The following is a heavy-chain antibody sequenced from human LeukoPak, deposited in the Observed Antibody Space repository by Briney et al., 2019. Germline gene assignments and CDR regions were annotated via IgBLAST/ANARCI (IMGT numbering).Heavy chain of an antibody. CDR2: ISAYDGNT. Sequence: ASVKVSCKASGYSFSSYGISWVRQAPGQGLEWMGWISAYDGNTNYAQKLQGRVTMTTDKSTGTAYMELRSLRSDDTAVYYCARDPVHYYDTSGYWSYWGQGTLVTVSS. J-gene: IGHJ4*02. D-gene: IGHD3-22*01. V-gene: IGHV1-18*01. CDR3: ARDPVHYYDTSGYWSY. CDR1: GYSFSSYG.